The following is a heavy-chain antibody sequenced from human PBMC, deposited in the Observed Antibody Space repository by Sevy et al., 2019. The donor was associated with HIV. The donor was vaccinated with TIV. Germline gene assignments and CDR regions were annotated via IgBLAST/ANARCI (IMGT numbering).Heavy chain of an antibody. CDR1: GGSISSSSYY. CDR2: IYYSGST. D-gene: IGHD3-10*01. Sequence: SETLSLTCTVSGGSISSSSYYWGWIRQPPGKGLEWIGSIYYSGSTYYNPSLKSRVTISVDTSKNQFSLKLSSVTAADTAVYYCATVYYYGNYFDYWGQRTLVTVSS. J-gene: IGHJ4*02. CDR3: ATVYYYGNYFDY. V-gene: IGHV4-39*01.